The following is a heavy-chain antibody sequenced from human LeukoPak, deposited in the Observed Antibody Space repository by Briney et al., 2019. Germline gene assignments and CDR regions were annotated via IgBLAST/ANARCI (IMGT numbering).Heavy chain of an antibody. CDR1: GDSVSSNSAT. CDR3: ARDTSGSSNLDY. Sequence: SQTLSLTCAISGDSVSSNSATWNWIRQSPSRGLDWLRWTYYRSKWYNDFALSVKSRITINPDTSKNQFSLRLNSVTPEDTAVYYCARDTSGSSNLDYWGQGTLVTVSS. V-gene: IGHV6-1*01. D-gene: IGHD1-26*01. J-gene: IGHJ4*02. CDR2: TYYRSKWYN.